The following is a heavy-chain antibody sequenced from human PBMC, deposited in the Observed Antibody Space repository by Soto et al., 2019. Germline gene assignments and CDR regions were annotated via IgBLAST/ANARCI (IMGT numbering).Heavy chain of an antibody. V-gene: IGHV1-18*01. CDR2: ISAFNGNT. Sequence: QDQLVQSGAEVKKPGASVTVSCKASGYSFTNYGITWVRQAPGQGLEWLGWISAFNGNTHYAQKVQGRVTMTTDASPGKAYMELRSRRSDDTAVYYCARDRGVAPPVAGNTHYYYYMDVWGKGTTVTVSS. CDR1: GYSFTNYG. J-gene: IGHJ6*03. CDR3: ARDRGVAPPVAGNTHYYYYMDV. D-gene: IGHD6-19*01.